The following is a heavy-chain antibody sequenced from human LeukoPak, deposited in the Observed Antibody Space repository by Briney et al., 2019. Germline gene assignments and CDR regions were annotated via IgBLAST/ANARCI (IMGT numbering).Heavy chain of an antibody. CDR2: IIPIFGTA. CDR3: ARAMRGNYYYGMDV. CDR1: RGTFSSYA. J-gene: IGHJ6*02. V-gene: IGHV1-69*13. Sequence: GASVKVSCKASRGTFSSYAISWVRQAPGQGLEWMGGIIPIFGTANYAQKFQGRVTITADESTSTAYMELSSLRSEDTAVYYCARAMRGNYYYGMDVWGQGTTVTVSS.